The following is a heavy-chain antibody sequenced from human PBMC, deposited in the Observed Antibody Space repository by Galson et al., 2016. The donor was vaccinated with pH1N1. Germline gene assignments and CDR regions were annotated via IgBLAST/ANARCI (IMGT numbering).Heavy chain of an antibody. D-gene: IGHD3-9*01. CDR3: ARILRTLVFDY. V-gene: IGHV1-2*02. CDR2: TDPNSGTT. J-gene: IGHJ4*02. CDR1: GYNFNVYY. Sequence: SVKVSCKASGYNFNVYYMHWVRQAPGQGLQWMGWTDPNSGTTYYAQKFQGRVTMTRDTSISTAYMELSRLTSDDTALYYCARILRTLVFDYWGQGTLVTVSS.